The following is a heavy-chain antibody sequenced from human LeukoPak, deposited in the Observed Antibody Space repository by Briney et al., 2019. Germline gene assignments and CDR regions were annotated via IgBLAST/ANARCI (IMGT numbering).Heavy chain of an antibody. CDR1: GFTFSSSG. CDR3: ARWGYGSGGNCYIDY. Sequence: PGGSLRLSCAASGFTFSSSGINWVRQAPGKGLEWVSSISSTSNYIYYADSVKGRFTISRDNAKNSLYLQMNSLRAEDTAVYYCARWGYGSGGNCYIDYGGQGTLVTVSS. V-gene: IGHV3-21*01. D-gene: IGHD2-15*01. CDR2: ISSTSNYI. J-gene: IGHJ4*02.